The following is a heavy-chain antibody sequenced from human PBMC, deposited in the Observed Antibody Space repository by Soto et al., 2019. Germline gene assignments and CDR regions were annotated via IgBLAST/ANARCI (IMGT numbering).Heavy chain of an antibody. CDR3: VRDGTKTLRDWFDP. CDR1: GASISGFY. V-gene: IGHV4-4*07. Sequence: SETLSLTCTVSGASISGFYWSWIRKSAGKGLEWIGRIYATGTTDYNPSLKSRVMMSVDTSKKQFSLKLRSVTAADTDVYYCVRDGTKTLRDWFDPWGQGISVTVSS. J-gene: IGHJ5*02. D-gene: IGHD1-1*01. CDR2: IYATGTT.